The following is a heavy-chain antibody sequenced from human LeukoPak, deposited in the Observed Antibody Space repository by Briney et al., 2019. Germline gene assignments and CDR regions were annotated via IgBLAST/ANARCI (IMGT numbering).Heavy chain of an antibody. CDR1: GFTFDDYG. CDR2: INWNGGST. D-gene: IGHD3-22*01. CDR3: ARAPYYYDSSGYSPSDY. Sequence: GGSLRLSCAASGFTFDDYGMSWVRQAPGKGLEWVSGINWNGGSTGYADSVKGRFTISRDNAKNSLYLQMDSLRAEDTALYYCARAPYYYDSSGYSPSDYWGQGTLVTVSS. J-gene: IGHJ4*02. V-gene: IGHV3-20*04.